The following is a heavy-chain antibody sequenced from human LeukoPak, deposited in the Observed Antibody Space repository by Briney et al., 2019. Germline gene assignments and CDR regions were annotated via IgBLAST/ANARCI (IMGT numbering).Heavy chain of an antibody. CDR2: IHDSGST. Sequence: SETLSLTCTVSGGSISNYYWSWIRQSPEKGLEWIGYIHDSGSTNYNPSFKSRVTISVDTSKNQFSLKLGSVTAADTAVYYCARLDAAAGRYLQFFYWGQGTLVTVSS. J-gene: IGHJ4*02. CDR3: ARLDAAAGRYLQFFY. D-gene: IGHD5-24*01. CDR1: GGSISNYY. V-gene: IGHV4-59*08.